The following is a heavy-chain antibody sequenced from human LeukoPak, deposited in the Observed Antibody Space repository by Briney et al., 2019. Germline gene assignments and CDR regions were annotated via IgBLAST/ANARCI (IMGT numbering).Heavy chain of an antibody. CDR3: ATQSRGSGYLYYFDY. D-gene: IGHD3-22*01. J-gene: IGHJ4*02. Sequence: SETLSLTCAVYGGSFSGYYWSWIRQPPGKGLEWIGEINHSGSTNYNPSLKSRVTISVDTSKNQFSLKLSSVTAADTAVYYYATQSRGSGYLYYFDYWGQGTLVTVSS. V-gene: IGHV4-34*01. CDR1: GGSFSGYY. CDR2: INHSGST.